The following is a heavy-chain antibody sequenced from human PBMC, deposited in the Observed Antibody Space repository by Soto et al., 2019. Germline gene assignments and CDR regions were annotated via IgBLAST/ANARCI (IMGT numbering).Heavy chain of an antibody. V-gene: IGHV4-30-4*01. D-gene: IGHD5-18*01. CDR3: ARGRGYSYGLDP. J-gene: IGHJ5*02. Sequence: SETLSLTCTVSGGSISSGGYYWSWIRQPPGEGLEWIGFISYSGTTSYSPSLKSRVAISLDTSKNQFSLSLSSVTAADTTVYYCARGRGYSYGLDPWGQGTLVTVSS. CDR2: ISYSGTT. CDR1: GGSISSGGYY.